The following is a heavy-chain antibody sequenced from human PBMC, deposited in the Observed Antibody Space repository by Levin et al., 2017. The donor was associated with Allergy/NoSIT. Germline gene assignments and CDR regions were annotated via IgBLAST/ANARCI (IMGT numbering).Heavy chain of an antibody. CDR1: GGSITTNSAY. J-gene: IGHJ5*02. CDR3: ARFPKPGWFDP. V-gene: IGHV4-39*01. D-gene: IGHD7-27*01. Sequence: ASETLSLTCTVSGGSITTNSAYWAWIRQPPGKGLEWLGTLYYTGDTYYNSSLKSRLIMSVDTSKNQFSLSLSSVTASDTSIYYCARFPKPGWFDPWGQGTLVTVSS. CDR2: LYYTGDT.